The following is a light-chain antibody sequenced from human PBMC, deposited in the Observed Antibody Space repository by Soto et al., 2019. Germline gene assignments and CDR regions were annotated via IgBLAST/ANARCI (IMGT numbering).Light chain of an antibody. J-gene: IGKJ1*01. CDR3: QQYYSYPRT. Sequence: TQMTQSPSALAASTGDRVTSTCRASQGISSYLAWYQQKPGKAPKLLIYAASTLQSGVPSRFSGSGSGTDFTLTISCLQSEDFATYYCQQYYSYPRTFGQGTKVDIK. CDR1: QGISSY. V-gene: IGKV1-8*01. CDR2: AAS.